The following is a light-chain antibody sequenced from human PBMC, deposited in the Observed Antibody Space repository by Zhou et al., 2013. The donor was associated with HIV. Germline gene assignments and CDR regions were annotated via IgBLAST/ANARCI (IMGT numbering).Light chain of an antibody. CDR3: SSYAGSNNXV. J-gene: IGLJ1*01. CDR1: TSNIGMNYD. V-gene: IGLV1-40*01. CDR2: GNN. Sequence: QSVLLQPPSVSGAPGQRVIISCTGDTSNIGMNYDVHWYQQFPGTAPKLLIYGNNIRPSTVPDRFSGSKSGNTASLTVSGLQAEDEADYYCSSYAGSNNXVFGTGTKVTVL.